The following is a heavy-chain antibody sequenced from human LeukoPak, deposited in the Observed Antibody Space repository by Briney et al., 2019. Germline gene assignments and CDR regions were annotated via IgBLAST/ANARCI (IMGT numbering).Heavy chain of an antibody. CDR2: INAGNGNT. CDR1: GYTFTSYA. J-gene: IGHJ4*02. V-gene: IGHV1-3*01. D-gene: IGHD4-17*01. CDR3: ARDIRDYGDHTAGY. Sequence: ASVKVSCKASGYTFTSYAMHWVRQAPGQRLEWMGWINAGNGNTKYSQKFQGRATITRDTSASTAYMELSSLRSEDTAVYYCARDIRDYGDHTAGYWGQGTLVTVSS.